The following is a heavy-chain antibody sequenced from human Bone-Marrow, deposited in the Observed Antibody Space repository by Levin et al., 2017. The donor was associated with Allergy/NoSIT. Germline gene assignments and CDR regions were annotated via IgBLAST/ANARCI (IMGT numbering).Heavy chain of an antibody. CDR3: ARVGIVVAGTFDY. J-gene: IGHJ4*02. CDR1: CGSISNYY. Sequence: SQTLSLTCTVSCGSISNYYWSWLRQPPGKGLEWIGYIHYSGSTNYNPSLRSRVTISVDTSRKQVSLKLSSVTAADTALYYCARVGIVVAGTFDYWGQGTLVTVSS. V-gene: IGHV4-59*01. CDR2: IHYSGST. D-gene: IGHD6-19*01.